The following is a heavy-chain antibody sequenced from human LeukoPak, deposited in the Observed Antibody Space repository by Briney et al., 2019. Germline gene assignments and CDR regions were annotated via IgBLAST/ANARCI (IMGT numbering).Heavy chain of an antibody. CDR3: ARDKTGYSYGYFDY. CDR2: IYSGGST. CDR1: GFTFSSYG. Sequence: GGSLRLSCAASGFTFSSYGMHWVRQAPGKGLEWVSVIYSGGSTYYADSVKGRFTISRDNSKNTLYLQMNSLRAEDTAVYYCARDKTGYSYGYFDYWGQGTLVTVSS. J-gene: IGHJ4*02. D-gene: IGHD5-18*01. V-gene: IGHV3-NL1*01.